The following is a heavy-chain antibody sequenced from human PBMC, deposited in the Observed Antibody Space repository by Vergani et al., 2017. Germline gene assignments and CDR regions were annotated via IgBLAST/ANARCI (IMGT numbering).Heavy chain of an antibody. V-gene: IGHV1-69*01. D-gene: IGHD2-15*01. CDR2: IIPFFGTA. CDR3: ARDPPKVVVADGEGY. Sequence: QVQLVQSGAEVKKPGSSVKVSCKASGGTFSSYAISWVRQAPGQGLEWMGGIIPFFGTANYAQKFQGRVTITADESTTTAYMELSSLRSEDTAVYYCARDPPKVVVADGEGYWGQGTLVTVSS. J-gene: IGHJ4*02. CDR1: GGTFSSYA.